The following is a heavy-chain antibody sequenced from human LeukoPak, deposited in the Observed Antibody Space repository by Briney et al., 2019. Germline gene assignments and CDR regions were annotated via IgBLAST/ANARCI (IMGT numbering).Heavy chain of an antibody. D-gene: IGHD3-3*01. CDR1: GFTFSSYS. J-gene: IGHJ4*02. Sequence: GSLRLSCAASGFTFSSYSMNWVRQAPGKGLEWVSSISSSSSYIYYADSVKGRFTISRDNAKNSLYLQMNSLGAEDTAVYYCARESRAYYDFWSGYYKWGQGTLVTVSS. CDR2: ISSSSSYI. V-gene: IGHV3-21*01. CDR3: ARESRAYYDFWSGYYK.